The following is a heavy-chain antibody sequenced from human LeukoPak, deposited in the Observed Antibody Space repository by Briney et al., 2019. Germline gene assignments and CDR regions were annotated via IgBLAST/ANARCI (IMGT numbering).Heavy chain of an antibody. V-gene: IGHV3-23*01. J-gene: IGHJ4*02. CDR1: GFTFSSYA. Sequence: GGSLRLSCAASGFTFSSYALSWVRQAPGKGLEWVSGISENGGTTLYADSVKSRFTITRDNSKNTLYVQMNSLRGEDTAVYYCAKDYGPKQLVFFDSWGQGTLVTVSS. D-gene: IGHD6-13*01. CDR3: AKDYGPKQLVFFDS. CDR2: ISENGGTT.